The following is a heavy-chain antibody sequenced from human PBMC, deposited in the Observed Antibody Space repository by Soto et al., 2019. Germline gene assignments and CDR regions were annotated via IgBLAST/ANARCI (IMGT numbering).Heavy chain of an antibody. CDR3: ANNLHYYDSSGYYSDAFDI. D-gene: IGHD3-22*01. V-gene: IGHV3-23*01. CDR1: GFTFSSYA. J-gene: IGHJ3*02. CDR2: ISGSGGST. Sequence: GSLRLSCAASGFTFSSYAMSWVRQAPGKGLEWVSAISGSGGSTYYADSVKGRFTISRDNSKNTLYLQMNSLRAEDTAVYYCANNLHYYDSSGYYSDAFDIWGQGTMVTVSS.